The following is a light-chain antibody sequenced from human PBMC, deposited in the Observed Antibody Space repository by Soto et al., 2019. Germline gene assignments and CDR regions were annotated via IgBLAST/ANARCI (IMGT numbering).Light chain of an antibody. CDR2: GTS. CDR1: QSVGTN. J-gene: IGKJ1*01. Sequence: EIVMTQSPATLSVSPVERATLSCRASQSVGTNLAWYQQKPGQVPRLLIYGTSTRATGIPARFSGSGSGTEFTLTISGLQSEDFAIYYCQQSNYWPRTFGQGTKVDIK. CDR3: QQSNYWPRT. V-gene: IGKV3D-15*01.